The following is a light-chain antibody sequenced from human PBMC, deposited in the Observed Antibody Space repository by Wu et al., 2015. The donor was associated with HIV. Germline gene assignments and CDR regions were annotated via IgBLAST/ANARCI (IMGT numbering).Light chain of an antibody. CDR1: QSVNSN. Sequence: EIVMTQSPATLSVSPGERATLSGRASQSVNSNLAWYQQKPGQPPRLLIYGASSRATGIPDRFSGSGSGTDFTLTISRLEPEDFAVYYCQQYGSSPRYSFGQGTKLEIK. CDR2: GAS. CDR3: QQYGSSPRYS. J-gene: IGKJ2*03. V-gene: IGKV3-20*01.